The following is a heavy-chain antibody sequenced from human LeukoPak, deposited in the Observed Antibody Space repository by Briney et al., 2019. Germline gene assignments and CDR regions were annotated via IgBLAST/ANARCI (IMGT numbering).Heavy chain of an antibody. CDR1: GFTFSSFG. Sequence: PGGSLRLSCAASGFTFSSFGMHWVRQAPGKGLEWVALISYDGNNKYYADSMKGRFTISRDNSKNTLYLQMNSLRAEDTAVYYCAKIPDPPRGSGDNWFDPWGQGTPVTVSS. J-gene: IGHJ5*02. V-gene: IGHV3-30*18. CDR2: ISYDGNNK. CDR3: AKIPDPPRGSGDNWFDP. D-gene: IGHD3-10*01.